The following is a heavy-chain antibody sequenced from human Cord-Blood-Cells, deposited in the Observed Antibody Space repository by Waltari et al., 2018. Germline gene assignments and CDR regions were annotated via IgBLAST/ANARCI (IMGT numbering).Heavy chain of an antibody. D-gene: IGHD1-1*01. J-gene: IGHJ3*02. CDR1: GGTFSSYA. CDR3: ARDRELENSDAFDI. V-gene: IGHV1-69*04. Sequence: QVQLVQSGAEVKKPGSSVKVSCKASGGTFSSYAISWVRQAPGQWLEWMGGVIPVLGIANYAQKFQGRVTITADESTSTAYMELSSLRSEDTAVYYCARDRELENSDAFDIWGQGTMVTVSS. CDR2: VIPVLGIA.